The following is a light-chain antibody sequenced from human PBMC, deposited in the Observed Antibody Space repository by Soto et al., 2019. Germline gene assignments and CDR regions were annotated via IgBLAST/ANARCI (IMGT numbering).Light chain of an antibody. CDR3: QQRASWPPSIT. V-gene: IGKV3-11*01. CDR2: DES. Sequence: EIVLTQSPGTLSLSPVEIATLSCTASQSVGSHLAWYQQKPGQAPRLLIHDESRRATGIPPRFSGSGSGTDFTLTINSLEPEDFAVYYCQQRASWPPSITFGQGTRLEIK. CDR1: QSVGSH. J-gene: IGKJ5*01.